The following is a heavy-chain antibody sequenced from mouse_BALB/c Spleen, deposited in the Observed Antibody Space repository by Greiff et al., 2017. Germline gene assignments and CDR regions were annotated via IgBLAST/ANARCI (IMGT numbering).Heavy chain of an antibody. V-gene: IGHV2-9*02. J-gene: IGHJ2*01. CDR3: ARDEGSSHYFDY. D-gene: IGHD1-1*01. CDR2: IWAGGST. CDR1: GFSLTSYG. Sequence: VKLQESGPGLVAPSQSLSITCTVSGFSLTSYGVHWVRQPPGKGLEWLGVIWAGGSTNYNSALMSRLSISKDNSKSQVFLKMNSLQTDDTAMYYCARDEGSSHYFDYWGQGTTLTVSS.